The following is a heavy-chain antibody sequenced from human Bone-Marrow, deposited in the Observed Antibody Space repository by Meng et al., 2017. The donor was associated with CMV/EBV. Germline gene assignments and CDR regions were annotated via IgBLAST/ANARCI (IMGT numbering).Heavy chain of an antibody. CDR2: ISWNSGSI. CDR1: GFTFDDYA. Sequence: SLKISCAASGFTFDDYAMHWVRQAPGKGLEWVSGISWNSGSIGYADSVKGRFTISRDNAKNSLYLQMNSLRAEDTAVYYCARDLHWGCFDYWGRGTLVTVSS. V-gene: IGHV3-9*01. CDR3: ARDLHWGCFDY. J-gene: IGHJ4*02. D-gene: IGHD7-27*01.